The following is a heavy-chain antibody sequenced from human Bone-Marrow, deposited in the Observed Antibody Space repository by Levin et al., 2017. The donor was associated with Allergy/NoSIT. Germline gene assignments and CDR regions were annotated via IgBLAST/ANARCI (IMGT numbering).Heavy chain of an antibody. D-gene: IGHD4-17*01. V-gene: IGHV5-51*01. Sequence: AGESLKISFKASGYTFTNYWIGWVRQMPGKGLEWVGIIFPGDADTRYSPSFQGQVTISADKSITTAYLQWSSLKASDAAMYYCTRRANEYGDYVHDYWGQGTLVTVSS. J-gene: IGHJ4*02. CDR1: GYTFTNYW. CDR2: IFPGDADT. CDR3: TRRANEYGDYVHDY.